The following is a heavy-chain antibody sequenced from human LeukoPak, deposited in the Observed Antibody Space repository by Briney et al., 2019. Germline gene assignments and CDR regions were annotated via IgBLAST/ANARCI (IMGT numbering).Heavy chain of an antibody. D-gene: IGHD1-26*01. CDR3: AKGGRQWELARVFDY. J-gene: IGHJ4*02. CDR1: KFTFSNYA. CDR2: ISGSGGST. Sequence: PGGSLRLSCTASKFTFSNYAMSWVRQAPGKGLEWVSVISGSGGSTYYADSVKGRFTISRDNSKNTLYLQMNSLRAEDTAVYYCAKGGRQWELARVFDYWGQGTLATVSS. V-gene: IGHV3-23*01.